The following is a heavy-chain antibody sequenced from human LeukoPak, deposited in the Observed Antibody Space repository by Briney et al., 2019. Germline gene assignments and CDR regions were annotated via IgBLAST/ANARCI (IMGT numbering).Heavy chain of an antibody. J-gene: IGHJ4*02. CDR3: ATIRLEYLDSSGWFGGGSYNFDY. Sequence: ASVKVSCKASGYTFTSYAMNWVRQAPGQGLEWMGWINTNTGNPTYAQGFTGRFVFSLDTSVSTAYLQISSLKAEDTAVYYCATIRLEYLDSSGWFGGGSYNFDYWGQGTLVTVSS. V-gene: IGHV7-4-1*02. CDR2: INTNTGNP. CDR1: GYTFTSYA. D-gene: IGHD6-19*01.